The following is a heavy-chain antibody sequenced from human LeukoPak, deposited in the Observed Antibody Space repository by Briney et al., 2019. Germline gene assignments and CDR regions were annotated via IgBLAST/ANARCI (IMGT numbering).Heavy chain of an antibody. CDR1: GGSISSGSYY. V-gene: IGHV4-61*02. CDR2: IYTSGST. J-gene: IGHJ4*02. Sequence: SETLSLTCTVSGGSISSGSYYWRWLRQPAGKGLEWIGRIYTSGSTNYNPSLKRRVTISVDTSKNQFSLKLSSVTAADTAVYYCASWVLSGYFDYWGQGTLVTVSS. CDR3: ASWVLSGYFDY. D-gene: IGHD2-15*01.